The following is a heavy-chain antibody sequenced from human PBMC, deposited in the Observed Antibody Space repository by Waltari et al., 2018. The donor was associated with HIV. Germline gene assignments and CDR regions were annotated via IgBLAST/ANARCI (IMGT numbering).Heavy chain of an antibody. V-gene: IGHV3-21*01. Sequence: EVQLVESGGGLVKPGGSLRLSCAGAGFTFGSYSLHWVSQAPGKGLEWVSSISSSSSYIYYADSVKGRFTISRDNAKNSLYLQMNSLRAEDTAVYYCARGEQWLGYWGQGTLVTVSS. J-gene: IGHJ4*02. CDR3: ARGEQWLGY. CDR2: ISSSSSYI. D-gene: IGHD6-19*01. CDR1: GFTFGSYS.